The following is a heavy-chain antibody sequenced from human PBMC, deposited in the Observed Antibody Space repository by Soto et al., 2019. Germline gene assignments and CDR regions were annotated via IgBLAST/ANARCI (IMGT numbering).Heavy chain of an antibody. CDR1: GGSISSGGYY. Sequence: QVQLQESGPGLVKPSQTLSLTCTVSGGSISSGGYYWSWIRQHPGKGLEWIGYIYYSGSTYYNPSLKSRVTISVDRSQNQFSLELTSVTAADTAVYFCARDLRGAGTSGYYGMDVWGQGTTVTVSS. V-gene: IGHV4-31*03. J-gene: IGHJ6*02. CDR2: IYYSGST. CDR3: ARDLRGAGTSGYYGMDV. D-gene: IGHD6-19*01.